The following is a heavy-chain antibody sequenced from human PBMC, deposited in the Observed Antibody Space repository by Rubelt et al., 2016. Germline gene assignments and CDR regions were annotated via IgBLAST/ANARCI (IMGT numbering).Heavy chain of an antibody. CDR1: GGSFSGYY. CDR2: ISHSGST. D-gene: IGHD6-13*01. J-gene: IGHJ4*02. Sequence: QVPLQQWGAGLLKPSETLSLTCAVYGGSFSGYYWSWIRQPPGKGLEWIGEISHSGSTSYNPSLKSRLTILADTSKNQFARKLSAVTAADTAVYYCARHRDNIAPRFNYWGQGTLVTVSS. V-gene: IGHV4-34*01. CDR3: ARHRDNIAPRFNY.